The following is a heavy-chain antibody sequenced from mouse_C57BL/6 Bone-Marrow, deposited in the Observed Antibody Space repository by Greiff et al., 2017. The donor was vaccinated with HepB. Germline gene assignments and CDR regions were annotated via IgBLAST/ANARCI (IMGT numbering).Heavy chain of an antibody. CDR1: GYTFTSYG. CDR3: ASCRLRFAY. J-gene: IGHJ3*01. CDR2: IYPRSGNT. Sequence: QVQLKESGAELARPGASVKLSCKASGYTFTSYGISWVKQRTGQGLEWIGEIYPRSGNTYYNEKFKGKATLTADKSSSTAYMELRSLTSEDSAVYFCASCRLRFAYWGQGTLVTVSA. D-gene: IGHD3-2*02. V-gene: IGHV1-81*01.